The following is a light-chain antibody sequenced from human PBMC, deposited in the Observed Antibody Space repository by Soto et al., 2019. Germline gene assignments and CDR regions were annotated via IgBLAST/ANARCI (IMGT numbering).Light chain of an antibody. J-gene: IGLJ3*02. Sequence: QSALTQPASVSGSPGQSITISCTGTSSDVGCYNYVSWYHQHPPKPPKLMIYRVINRPSGVSHRFAGSKSGNTASLTISGLQAEDEADYYCFSYTTSSTLVFGGGTKLTVL. CDR1: SSDVGCYNY. V-gene: IGLV2-14*01. CDR3: FSYTTSSTLV. CDR2: RVI.